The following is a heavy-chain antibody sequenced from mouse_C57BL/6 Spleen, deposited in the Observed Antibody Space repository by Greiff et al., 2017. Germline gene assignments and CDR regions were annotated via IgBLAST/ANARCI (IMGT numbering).Heavy chain of an antibody. CDR3: ARSPITTVVAPYYFDY. V-gene: IGHV1-4*01. Sequence: VQLQQSGAELARPGASVKMSCKASGYTFTSYTMHWVKQRPGQGLEWIGYINPSSGYTKYNQKFKDKATLTADKSSSTAYMQLSSLTSEDSAVYYCARSPITTVVAPYYFDYWGQGTTRTVSS. CDR1: GYTFTSYT. D-gene: IGHD1-1*01. CDR2: INPSSGYT. J-gene: IGHJ2*01.